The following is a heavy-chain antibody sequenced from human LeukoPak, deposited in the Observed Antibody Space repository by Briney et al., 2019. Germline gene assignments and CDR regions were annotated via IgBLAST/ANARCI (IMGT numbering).Heavy chain of an antibody. V-gene: IGHV3-21*01. J-gene: IGHJ6*03. CDR1: GFTFSTYG. CDR2: ISSSSSYI. CDR3: ARMQIGAVINYMDV. D-gene: IGHD3-3*01. Sequence: GGSLRLSCAASGFTFSTYGMNWVRQAPGKGLEWVLSISSSSSYIYHADPVKGRFTISRDNAKNSLYLQMDSLRAEDTAVYYCARMQIGAVINYMDVWGKGTTVTVSS.